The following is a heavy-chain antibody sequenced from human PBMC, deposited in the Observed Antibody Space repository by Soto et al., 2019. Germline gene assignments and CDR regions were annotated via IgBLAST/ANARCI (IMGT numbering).Heavy chain of an antibody. D-gene: IGHD3-10*01. J-gene: IGHJ4*02. CDR2: IISKTDGGRT. Sequence: EVQLVESGGGLVKPGGSLRLSCATSGFTFSDAWMTWVRQAPGKGLEWVRRIISKTDGGRTDYAAPVKGRFTISRDDSKNMLYLHLNSLKTEDTGVYYCTTDYYFGSGSGDYWGQGTLVTVSS. V-gene: IGHV3-15*01. CDR3: TTDYYFGSGSGDY. CDR1: GFTFSDAW.